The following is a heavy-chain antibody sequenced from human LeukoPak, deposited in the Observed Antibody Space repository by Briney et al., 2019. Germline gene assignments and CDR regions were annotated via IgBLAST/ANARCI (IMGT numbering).Heavy chain of an antibody. CDR1: GFTFSSYA. Sequence: GGSLRLSCAASGFTFSSYAMHWVRQAPGKGLEWVSSINSGSTYTYYTESVKGRFTVSRDNAKNPLFLQMNSLRAEDTAIYYCARSLTTLTYEGYWGQGTLVTVSS. D-gene: IGHD1-1*01. V-gene: IGHV3-21*01. CDR2: INSGSTYT. CDR3: ARSLTTLTYEGY. J-gene: IGHJ4*02.